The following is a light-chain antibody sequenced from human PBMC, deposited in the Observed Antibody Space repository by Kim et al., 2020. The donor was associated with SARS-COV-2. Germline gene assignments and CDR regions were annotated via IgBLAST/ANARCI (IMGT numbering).Light chain of an antibody. CDR1: SSNIGSNN. J-gene: IGLJ3*02. Sequence: ELTQPPSASGTPGQRVTISCSGSSSNIGSNNVVWYQQLPGAAPNLLSYSNNQRPSGVPDRFSGSRSGTSASLAISGLQSGDDADYYCAVWDDSLKQGVFGGGTQLTVL. CDR3: AVWDDSLKQGV. CDR2: SNN. V-gene: IGLV1-44*01.